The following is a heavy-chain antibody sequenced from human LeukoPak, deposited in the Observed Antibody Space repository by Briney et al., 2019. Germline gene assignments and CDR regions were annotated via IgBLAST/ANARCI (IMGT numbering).Heavy chain of an antibody. CDR1: GYTFTSYG. CDR3: ARDLGYSSDSVIDY. V-gene: IGHV1-18*04. J-gene: IGHJ4*02. CDR2: ISAYNGNT. Sequence: ASVKVSCKASGYTFTSYGISWVRQAPGQGLEWIGWISAYNGNTNYAQKLQGRVTMTTDTSTSTAYMELRSLRSDDTAVYYCARDLGYSSDSVIDYWGQGTLVTVSS. D-gene: IGHD5-18*01.